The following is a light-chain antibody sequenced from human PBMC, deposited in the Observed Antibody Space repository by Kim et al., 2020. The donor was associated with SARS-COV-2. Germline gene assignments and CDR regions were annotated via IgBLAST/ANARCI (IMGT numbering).Light chain of an antibody. V-gene: IGLV3-25*03. CDR1: ALPKQY. CDR2: RDS. Sequence: SYELTQPPSVSVSPGQTARITCSGDALPKQYAFWFQRKPGQAPLLMIYRDSERPSGIPERFSGSSSGTTVTLTISGVQTEDEADYYCQSADSSGTPWVFGGGTQLTVL. J-gene: IGLJ3*02. CDR3: QSADSSGTPWV.